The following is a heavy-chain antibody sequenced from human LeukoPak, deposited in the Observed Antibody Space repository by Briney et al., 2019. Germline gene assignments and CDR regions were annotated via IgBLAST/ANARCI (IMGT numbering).Heavy chain of an antibody. Sequence: SETLSLTCAVYGGSFSGYYWSWIRQPPGKGLEWIGEINHSGSTNYNPSLKSRVTISVDTSKNQFSLKLSAVTAADTGAYYCAGAGGDGYRGRFDYWGQGTLVTVSS. D-gene: IGHD5-24*01. CDR2: INHSGST. J-gene: IGHJ4*02. V-gene: IGHV4-34*01. CDR1: GGSFSGYY. CDR3: AGAGGDGYRGRFDY.